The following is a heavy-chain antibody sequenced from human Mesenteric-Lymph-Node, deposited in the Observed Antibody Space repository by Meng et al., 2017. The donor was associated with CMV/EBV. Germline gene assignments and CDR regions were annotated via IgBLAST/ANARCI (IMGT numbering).Heavy chain of an antibody. CDR2: ISAYNGDK. J-gene: IGHJ4*02. CDR3: ARDSPVYCSSTSCLALTFIDY. CDR1: GYTFTSYD. V-gene: IGHV1-18*01. D-gene: IGHD2-2*01. Sequence: ASVKVSCKASGYTFTSYDINWVRQAPGQGLEWLGWISAYNGDKNYAQKFQGRVTMTTDTSTSTAYMELRSLRSDDTAVYYCARDSPVYCSSTSCLALTFIDYWGQGTLVTVSS.